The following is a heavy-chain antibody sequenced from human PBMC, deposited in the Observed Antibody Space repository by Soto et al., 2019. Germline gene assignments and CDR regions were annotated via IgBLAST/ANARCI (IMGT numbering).Heavy chain of an antibody. CDR1: GYTFTTFG. CDR2: ISAYSGNT. CDR3: ARAFCSGGSCYLDY. V-gene: IGHV1-18*01. J-gene: IGHJ4*02. Sequence: QVQLVQSGGEVKKPGAAVKVSCKASGYTFTTFGIGWVRQAPGQGLEWMGWISAYSGNTEYPEKLQGRVTMTMDISTSTTYMELRSLRSDDTAVYYCARAFCSGGSCYLDYWGQGALVTVSS. D-gene: IGHD2-15*01.